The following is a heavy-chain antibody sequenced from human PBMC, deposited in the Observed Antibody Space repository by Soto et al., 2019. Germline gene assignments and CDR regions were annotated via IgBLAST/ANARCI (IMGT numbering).Heavy chain of an antibody. J-gene: IGHJ2*01. Sequence: GGSLRLSCAASGFPFCSYSMSWVRLASGKGLGWGLGICGSGISTPYADSVKGRFTVSSDNSKNTLYLQMNTLSAEETAVYNWAKEHVGSYWSFDLWGRCTIVT. CDR1: GFPFCSYS. CDR2: ICGSGIST. CDR3: AKEHVGSYWSFDL. D-gene: IGHD6-25*01. V-gene: IGHV3-23*01.